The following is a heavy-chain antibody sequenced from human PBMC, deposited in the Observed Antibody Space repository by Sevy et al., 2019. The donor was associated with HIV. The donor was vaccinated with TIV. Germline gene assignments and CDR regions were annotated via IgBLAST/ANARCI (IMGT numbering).Heavy chain of an antibody. CDR3: AKVGKAVAGLYYFDY. V-gene: IGHV3-30*02. J-gene: IGHJ4*02. CDR1: GFSFNGYG. Sequence: GGSLRLSCAASGFSFNGYGMHWVRQAPGKGLEWVAFIRYDGSNKYYADSVKGRFTISRDNSKNTLYLQMNSLRAEDTAVYYCAKVGKAVAGLYYFDYWGQGTLVTVSS. CDR2: IRYDGSNK. D-gene: IGHD6-19*01.